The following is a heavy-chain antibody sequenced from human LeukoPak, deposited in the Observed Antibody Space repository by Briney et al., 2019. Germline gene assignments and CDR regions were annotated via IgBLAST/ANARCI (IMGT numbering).Heavy chain of an antibody. CDR3: AKAGGVYEDGDAFDI. V-gene: IGHV3-23*01. CDR1: GFTFSSYA. CDR2: ISGSGGST. J-gene: IGHJ3*02. D-gene: IGHD5/OR15-5a*01. Sequence: GGSLRLSCAASGFTFSSYAMSWVREAPGKGLEWVSAISGSGGSTYYADSVKGRFTISRDNSKNTLYLQMNSLRAEDTAVYYCAKAGGVYEDGDAFDIWGQGTMVTVSS.